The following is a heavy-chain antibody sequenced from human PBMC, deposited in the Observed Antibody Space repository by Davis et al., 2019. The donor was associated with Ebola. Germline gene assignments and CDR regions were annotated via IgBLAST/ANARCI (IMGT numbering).Heavy chain of an antibody. Sequence: PGGSLRLSCAASGFTFSSYWMHWVRQAPGKGLVWVSRIRSDGSSTSYADSVEGRFTISRDNAKNTLFLQMNSLRAEDTAVYYCARGPFGVDSIWGQGTLVPVSS. V-gene: IGHV3-74*01. D-gene: IGHD3-3*01. CDR3: ARGPFGVDSI. J-gene: IGHJ4*02. CDR2: IRSDGSST. CDR1: GFTFSSYW.